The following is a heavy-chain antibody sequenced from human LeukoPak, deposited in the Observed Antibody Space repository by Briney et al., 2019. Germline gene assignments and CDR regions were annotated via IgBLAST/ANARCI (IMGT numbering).Heavy chain of an antibody. CDR1: GGSISSYY. CDR2: IYYSGST. CDR3: ARGRYDILTGPWYFDL. Sequence: PSETLSLTCTVSGGSISSYYWSWIRQPPGKGLEWIGYIYYSGSTNYNPSLKSRVTISVDTSKNQFSLKLSSVTAADTAVYYCARGRYDILTGPWYFDLWGRGTLATVSS. J-gene: IGHJ2*01. D-gene: IGHD3-9*01. V-gene: IGHV4-59*01.